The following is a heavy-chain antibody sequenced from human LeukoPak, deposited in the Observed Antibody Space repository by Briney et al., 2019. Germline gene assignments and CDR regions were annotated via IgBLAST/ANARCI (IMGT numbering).Heavy chain of an antibody. Sequence: SETLSLTCAVYGGSFSGYYWSWIRQRPRKGLEWVGEINHSGSTNYNPSLKSRVTISVDTSKNQFSLKLSSVTAADTAVYYCACGYGDYSPFDYWGQGTLVTVSS. CDR2: INHSGST. J-gene: IGHJ4*02. CDR1: GGSFSGYY. CDR3: ACGYGDYSPFDY. D-gene: IGHD4-17*01. V-gene: IGHV4-34*01.